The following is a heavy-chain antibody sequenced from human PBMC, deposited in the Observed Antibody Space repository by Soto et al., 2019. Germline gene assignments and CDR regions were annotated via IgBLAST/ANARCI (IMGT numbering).Heavy chain of an antibody. J-gene: IGHJ4*02. CDR2: IYYSGST. CDR1: GGSISSGSYY. D-gene: IGHD3-22*01. Sequence: SETLSLTCTVSGGSISSGSYYWGWIRQPPGKGLEWIGSIYYSGSTYYNPSLKSRVTISVDTSKNQFSLKLSSVTAADTAVYYCARHPTYYYDSSGYYFDYWGQGTLVTVSS. V-gene: IGHV4-39*01. CDR3: ARHPTYYYDSSGYYFDY.